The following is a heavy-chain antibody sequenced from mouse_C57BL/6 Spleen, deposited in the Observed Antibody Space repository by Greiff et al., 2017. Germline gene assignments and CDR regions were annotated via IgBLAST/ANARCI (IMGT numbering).Heavy chain of an antibody. CDR1: GYSFTDYN. V-gene: IGHV1-39*01. CDR2: INPNYGTT. CDR3: ARNALGRGGYYAMGY. D-gene: IGHD4-1*01. J-gene: IGHJ4*01. Sequence: EVQLQQSGPELVKPGASVKISCKASGYSFTDYNMNWVKQSNGKSLEWIGEINPNYGTTSYNQKFKGKATLTVDQSSSTAYMQLNSLTSEDSAVYYCARNALGRGGYYAMGYWGQGTSVTVAA.